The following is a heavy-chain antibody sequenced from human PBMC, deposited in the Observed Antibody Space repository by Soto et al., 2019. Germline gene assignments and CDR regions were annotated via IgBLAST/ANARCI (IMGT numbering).Heavy chain of an antibody. CDR1: GFTFSSYW. CDR2: IKQDGSHK. D-gene: IGHD3-22*01. V-gene: IGHV3-7*01. Sequence: GGSLRLSCAASGFTFSSYWMSWVRQAPGKGLEWVANIKQDGSHKYYVDSVKGRFTMSRDNAKNSLYLQMSSLRAEDTAVYYCARGSSVYDSSGYAFDYWGQGSLVTVSS. J-gene: IGHJ4*02. CDR3: ARGSSVYDSSGYAFDY.